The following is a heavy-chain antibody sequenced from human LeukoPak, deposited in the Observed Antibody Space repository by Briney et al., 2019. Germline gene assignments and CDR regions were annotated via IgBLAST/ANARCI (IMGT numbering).Heavy chain of an antibody. V-gene: IGHV3-30*02. CDR1: GFTFSSYG. J-gene: IGHJ4*02. CDR2: IRYDGSDK. Sequence: PGGSLKLSCAASGFTFSSYGMHWVRQAPGKGLEWVGFIRYDGSDKYYADSMKGRFTISRDNPKNTLYLQVNSLRAEDTAVYYCAKDSWEVGATSEIDYWGQGTLVTVSS. D-gene: IGHD1-26*01. CDR3: AKDSWEVGATSEIDY.